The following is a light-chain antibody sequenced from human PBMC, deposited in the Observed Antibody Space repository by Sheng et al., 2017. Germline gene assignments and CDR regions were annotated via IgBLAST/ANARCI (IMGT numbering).Light chain of an antibody. J-gene: IGKJ5*01. CDR1: QSIGSW. V-gene: IGKV1-5*03. CDR3: QQFLSYPIT. CDR2: KAS. Sequence: DIQMTQSPSTLSASVGDRVTITCRASQSIGSWLAWLQQKPGKAPKVLIYKASSLESGVPSRFSGSGSGTEFTLTINSLQPEDFASYSCQQFLSYPITFGQGTRLEIK.